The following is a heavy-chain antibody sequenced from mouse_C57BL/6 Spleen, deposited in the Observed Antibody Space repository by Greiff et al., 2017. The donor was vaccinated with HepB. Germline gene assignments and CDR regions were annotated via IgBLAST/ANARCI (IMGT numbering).Heavy chain of an antibody. V-gene: IGHV5-17*01. Sequence: EVQLMESGGGLVKPGGSLKLSCAASGFTFSDYGMHWVRQAPEKGLEWVAYISSGSSTIYYADTVKGRFTISRDNAKNTLFLQMTSLRSEDTAMYYCARRAYYGSSLNWYFDVWGTGTTVTVSS. CDR3: ARRAYYGSSLNWYFDV. CDR2: ISSGSSTI. J-gene: IGHJ1*03. D-gene: IGHD1-1*01. CDR1: GFTFSDYG.